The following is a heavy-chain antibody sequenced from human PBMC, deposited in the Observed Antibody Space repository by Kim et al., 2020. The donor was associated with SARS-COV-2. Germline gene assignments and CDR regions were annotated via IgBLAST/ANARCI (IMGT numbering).Heavy chain of an antibody. CDR1: GYTFTSYG. Sequence: ASVKVSCKASGYTFTSYGISWVRQAPGQGLEWMGWISAYNGNTNYAQKLQGRVTMTTDTSTSTAYMELRSLRSDDTAVYYCARDLLVVVVPAASFGVYYFDYWGQGTLVTVSS. CDR3: ARDLLVVVVPAASFGVYYFDY. J-gene: IGHJ4*02. V-gene: IGHV1-18*04. CDR2: ISAYNGNT. D-gene: IGHD2-2*01.